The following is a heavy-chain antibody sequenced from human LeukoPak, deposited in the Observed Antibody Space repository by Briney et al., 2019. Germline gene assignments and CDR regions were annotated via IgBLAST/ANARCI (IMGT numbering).Heavy chain of an antibody. V-gene: IGHV1-2*02. J-gene: IGHJ4*02. CDR2: ISPKNGDT. Sequence: ASVKVSCKASGYIFKDYYIHWMRQAPGQGLEWMGWISPKNGDTNYAQKFQGRVTMTRDTSISTVYMELSRLRSDDTAVYYCARVSPYDFWSGYHMGFDYWGQGTLVTVSS. CDR3: ARVSPYDFWSGYHMGFDY. D-gene: IGHD3-3*01. CDR1: GYIFKDYY.